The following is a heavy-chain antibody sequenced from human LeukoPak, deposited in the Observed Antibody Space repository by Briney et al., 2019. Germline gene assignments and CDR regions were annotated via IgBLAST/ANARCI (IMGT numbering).Heavy chain of an antibody. CDR2: IYYSGST. CDR3: ARFECSSTSCYLASFDY. D-gene: IGHD2-2*01. CDR1: GGSISSSSYY. Sequence: PSETLSLTCTVSGGSISSSSYYWGWIRQPPGKGLEWIGTIYYSGSTYYNPSLKSRVTISVDTSKNQFSLKLSSVTAADTAVYYCARFECSSTSCYLASFDYWGQGALVTVSS. J-gene: IGHJ4*02. V-gene: IGHV4-39*01.